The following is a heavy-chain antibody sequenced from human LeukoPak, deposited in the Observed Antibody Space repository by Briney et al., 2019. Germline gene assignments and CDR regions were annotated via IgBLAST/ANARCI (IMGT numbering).Heavy chain of an antibody. D-gene: IGHD3-22*01. CDR3: ARGAYYSDSGSDY. CDR1: GFTFSSYE. V-gene: IGHV3-48*03. J-gene: IGHJ4*02. Sequence: GGSLRLSCAASGFTFSSYEINWVRQAPGKGLEWVSHMSSSGSTIYYADSVKGRFTISRDNAKNSLYLQMNSLRAEDTAVYYCARGAYYSDSGSDYWGQGTLVTVSS. CDR2: MSSSGSTI.